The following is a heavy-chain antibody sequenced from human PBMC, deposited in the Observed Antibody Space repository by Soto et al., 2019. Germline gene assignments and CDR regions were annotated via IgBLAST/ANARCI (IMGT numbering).Heavy chain of an antibody. CDR3: AREPRVVAAAGIDYYYYGMDV. Sequence: EVQLVESGGGLVQPGGSLRLSCAASGFTFSSCWMSWVRQAPGKGLEWVANIKQDGSEKYYVDSVKGRFTISRDNAKNSLYLQMNSLRAEDTAVYDCAREPRVVAAAGIDYYYYGMDVWGQGTTVTVS. J-gene: IGHJ6*02. CDR2: IKQDGSEK. CDR1: GFTFSSCW. D-gene: IGHD6-13*01. V-gene: IGHV3-7*01.